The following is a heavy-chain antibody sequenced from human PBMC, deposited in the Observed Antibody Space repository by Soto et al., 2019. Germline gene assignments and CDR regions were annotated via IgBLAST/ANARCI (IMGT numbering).Heavy chain of an antibody. D-gene: IGHD3-10*01. V-gene: IGHV1-8*01. CDR1: GYTFTSYD. Sequence: AAVKVSCKASGYTFTSYDINWVRQATGQGLEWMGWMNPNSGNTGYAQKFQGRVTMTRNTSISTAYMELSSLRSEDTAVYYCARSVIGRADAFDIWGQETMVTVSS. J-gene: IGHJ3*02. CDR3: ARSVIGRADAFDI. CDR2: MNPNSGNT.